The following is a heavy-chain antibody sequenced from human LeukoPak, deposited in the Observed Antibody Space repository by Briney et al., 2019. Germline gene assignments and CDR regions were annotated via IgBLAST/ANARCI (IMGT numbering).Heavy chain of an antibody. CDR1: GGTFSSYT. D-gene: IGHD3-22*01. CDR3: ARDPKDDTSGYYYFDY. CDR2: ITPIFGTS. J-gene: IGHJ4*02. V-gene: IGHV1-69*13. Sequence: ASVKVSCKTSGGTFSSYTINWVRQAPGQGLEWMGGITPIFGTSNYAQKFQGRVTITADESTSTSYMELSSLRSEDTAVYYCARDPKDDTSGYYYFDYWGQGTLVTVSS.